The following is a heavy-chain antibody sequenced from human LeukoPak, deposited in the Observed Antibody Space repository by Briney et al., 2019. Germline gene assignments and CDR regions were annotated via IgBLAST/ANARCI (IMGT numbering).Heavy chain of an antibody. J-gene: IGHJ4*02. CDR1: GGSISSDY. D-gene: IGHD3-22*01. CDR3: ARLHYDSSGYYYFDY. CDR2: IYYSGIT. Sequence: PSETLSLTCTVSGGSISSDYWSWIRRPPGKGLEWIGYIYYSGITNYNPSLKSRVTISVDTSKNQFSLKLSSVTAADTAVYYCARLHYDSSGYYYFDYWGQGTLVTVSS. V-gene: IGHV4-59*08.